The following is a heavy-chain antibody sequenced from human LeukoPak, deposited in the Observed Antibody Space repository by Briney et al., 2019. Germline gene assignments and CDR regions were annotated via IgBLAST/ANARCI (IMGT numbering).Heavy chain of an antibody. CDR3: ARQPGGGFDY. CDR1: GGSISSSSYY. D-gene: IGHD3-16*01. J-gene: IGHJ4*02. V-gene: IGHV4-39*01. Sequence: SETLSLTCTVPGGSISSSSYYWGWIRQPPGKGLEWIGSIYYSGSTYYNPSLKSRVTISVDTSKNQFSLKLSSVTAADTAVYYCARQPGGGFDYWGQGTLVTVSS. CDR2: IYYSGST.